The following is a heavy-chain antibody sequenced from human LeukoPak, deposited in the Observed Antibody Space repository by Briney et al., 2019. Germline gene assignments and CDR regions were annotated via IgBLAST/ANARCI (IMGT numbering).Heavy chain of an antibody. V-gene: IGHV3-23*01. J-gene: IGHJ4*02. CDR2: ISGSGGST. CDR1: AFTFRSYA. Sequence: PGGSLRLSCAASAFTFRSYAMIWVRQAPGKGLEWVSGISGSGGSTYYSDSAKGRFTISRDNSNNTLYLQMNSLRAEDTAVYYCAKGAASRGYTYAANWGQGTLVTVSS. D-gene: IGHD5-18*01. CDR3: AKGAASRGYTYAAN.